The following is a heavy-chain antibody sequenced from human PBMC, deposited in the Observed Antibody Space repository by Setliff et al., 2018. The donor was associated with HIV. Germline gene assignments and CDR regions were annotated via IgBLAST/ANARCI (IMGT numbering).Heavy chain of an antibody. J-gene: IGHJ4*02. CDR2: TNNDGSIT. Sequence: SCAASGFTLSDHWMHWVRQVPGKGLVWVSRTNNDGSITNYADFVKGRFTMSRDSAKNTLYLQMNSLRVEDTAVYYCVKWNYPNSWGQGTLVTVS. CDR3: VKWNYPNS. V-gene: IGHV3-74*01. CDR1: GFTLSDHW. D-gene: IGHD1-7*01.